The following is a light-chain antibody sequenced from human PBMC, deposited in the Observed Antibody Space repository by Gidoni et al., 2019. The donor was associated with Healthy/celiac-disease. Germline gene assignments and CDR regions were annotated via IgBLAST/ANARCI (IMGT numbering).Light chain of an antibody. CDR1: SLRSYY. V-gene: IGLV3-19*01. CDR3: NSRDSSGSLVV. Sequence: SSELTQDPAVSVALGQTVRITCQGDSLRSYYASWYQQKPGQAPVLVIYGKNNRASGIPDRFSGSSSGNTASLTITGAQAEDEADYYCNSRDSSGSLVVFGGGTKLTVL. CDR2: GKN. J-gene: IGLJ2*01.